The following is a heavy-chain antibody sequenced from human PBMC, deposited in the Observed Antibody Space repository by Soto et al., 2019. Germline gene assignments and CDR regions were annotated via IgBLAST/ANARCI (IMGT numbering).Heavy chain of an antibody. CDR2: ISSSSSYI. CDR3: ARDLLWFGELFNYYYYYGVDV. J-gene: IGHJ6*02. D-gene: IGHD3-10*01. Sequence: PGGSLRLSCAASGFTFSSYSMNWVRQAPGKGLEWVSSISSSSSYIYYADSVKGRFTISRDNAKNSLYLQMNSLRAEDTAVYYCARDLLWFGELFNYYYYYGVDVWGQGTTVTVSS. CDR1: GFTFSSYS. V-gene: IGHV3-21*01.